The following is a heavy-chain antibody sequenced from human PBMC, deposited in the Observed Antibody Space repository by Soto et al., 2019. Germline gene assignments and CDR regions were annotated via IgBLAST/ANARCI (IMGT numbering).Heavy chain of an antibody. CDR2: INQDGSKE. CDR1: GFTFSTYW. D-gene: IGHD6-13*01. Sequence: PGGSLRLSCAASGFTFSTYWMDWVRQTPGKGLEWVANINQDGSKEHYVDSVKGRFTISRDNAKNPLNLQMSSLTVEDSALYFCSAALHYWGQGTLVTVSS. J-gene: IGHJ4*02. V-gene: IGHV3-7*01. CDR3: SAALHY.